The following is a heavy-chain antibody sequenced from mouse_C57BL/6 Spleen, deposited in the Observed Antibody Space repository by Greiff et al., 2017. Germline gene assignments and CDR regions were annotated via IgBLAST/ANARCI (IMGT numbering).Heavy chain of an antibody. CDR2: ISYDGSN. J-gene: IGHJ3*01. Sequence: EVKLMESGPGLVKPSQSLSLTCSVTGYSITSGYYWNWIRQFPGNKLEWMGYISYDGSNNYNPSLKNRISITRDTSKNQFFLKLNSVTTEDTATYYCARDGYYDAYWGQGTLVTVSA. CDR3: ARDGYYDAY. CDR1: GYSITSGYY. D-gene: IGHD2-3*01. V-gene: IGHV3-6*01.